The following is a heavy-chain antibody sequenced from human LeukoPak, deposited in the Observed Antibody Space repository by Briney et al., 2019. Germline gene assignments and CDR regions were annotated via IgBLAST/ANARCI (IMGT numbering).Heavy chain of an antibody. V-gene: IGHV1-2*02. CDR2: INPNSGGT. Sequence: ASVKVSCKASGYTFTSYYMHWVRQAPGQGLEWMGWINPNSGGTNYAQKFQGRVTMTRDTSISTAYMELSRLRSDDTAVYYCARDLYQLLYGYYYYYMDVWGKGTTVTVSS. CDR1: GYTFTSYY. J-gene: IGHJ6*03. D-gene: IGHD2-2*02. CDR3: ARDLYQLLYGYYYYYMDV.